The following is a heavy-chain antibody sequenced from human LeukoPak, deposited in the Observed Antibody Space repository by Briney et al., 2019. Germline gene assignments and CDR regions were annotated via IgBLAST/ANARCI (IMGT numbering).Heavy chain of an antibody. CDR1: GGTFSSYA. CDR2: IIPIFGTA. Sequence: SVNVSCKASGGTFSSYAISWVRQAPGQGLEWMRGIIPIFGTANYAQKFQGRVTITADKSTSTAYMELSSLRSEDTAVYYCARSGRSSLEVAFDIWGQGTMVTVSS. J-gene: IGHJ3*02. CDR3: ARSGRSSLEVAFDI. D-gene: IGHD3-10*01. V-gene: IGHV1-69*06.